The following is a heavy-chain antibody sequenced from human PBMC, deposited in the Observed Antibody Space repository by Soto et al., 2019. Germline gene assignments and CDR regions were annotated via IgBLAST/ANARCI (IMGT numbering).Heavy chain of an antibody. Sequence: PSETLSLTCTVSGGSISSSSYYWGWIRQPPGKGLEWIGSIYYSGSTYYNPSLKSRVTISVDTSKNQFSLKLSSVTAADTAAYYCARRTVVAAPFYYYYGMDVWGQGTTVTVSS. CDR3: ARRTVVAAPFYYYYGMDV. CDR1: GGSISSSSYY. CDR2: IYYSGST. V-gene: IGHV4-39*01. D-gene: IGHD2-21*01. J-gene: IGHJ6*02.